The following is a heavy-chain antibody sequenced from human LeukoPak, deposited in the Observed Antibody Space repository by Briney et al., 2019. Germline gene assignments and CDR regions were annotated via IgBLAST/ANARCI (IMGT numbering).Heavy chain of an antibody. J-gene: IGHJ6*03. V-gene: IGHV4-61*02. CDR1: GGSISSGSYY. CDR2: IYTSGST. D-gene: IGHD5-12*01. Sequence: PSETLSLTCTVSGGSISSGSYYWSWIRQPAGKGLEWIGRIYTSGSTNYNPSLKSRVTISVDTSKNQFSLKLSSVTAADTAVYYCARDLRGYSGYDYPPYCYYYMDVWGKGTTVTVSS. CDR3: ARDLRGYSGYDYPPYCYYYMDV.